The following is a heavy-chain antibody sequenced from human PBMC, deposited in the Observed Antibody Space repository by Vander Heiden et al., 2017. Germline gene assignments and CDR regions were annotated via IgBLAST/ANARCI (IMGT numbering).Heavy chain of an antibody. CDR3: ARDQGAVAGTPEYFQH. J-gene: IGHJ1*01. D-gene: IGHD6-19*01. CDR2: SISISGTA. CDR1: GGTFSSSA. Sequence: HVQLVQSGAEGKMPGSSVQVSCKASGGTFSSSAISWVRQAPGLGLACLGGSISISGTAHYAQRFQSRVTITANEATSTAYMELSSLRSEDTAVYYCARDQGAVAGTPEYFQHWGQGTLVTVSS. V-gene: IGHV1-69*01.